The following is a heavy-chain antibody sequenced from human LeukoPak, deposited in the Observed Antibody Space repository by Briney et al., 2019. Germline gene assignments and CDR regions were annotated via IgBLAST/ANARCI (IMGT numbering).Heavy chain of an antibody. CDR3: AWSVYGDY. CDR2: IYSGGST. V-gene: IGHV3-53*01. J-gene: IGHJ4*02. CDR1: GFTVSSNY. D-gene: IGHD5/OR15-5a*01. Sequence: GGSLRLSCAASGFTVSSNYMSWVRQAPGKGLEWVSVIYSGGSTYYADSVKGRFTISRDNSKNTLYLQMNSLGAEGTAVYYCAWSVYGDYWGQGTLVTVSS.